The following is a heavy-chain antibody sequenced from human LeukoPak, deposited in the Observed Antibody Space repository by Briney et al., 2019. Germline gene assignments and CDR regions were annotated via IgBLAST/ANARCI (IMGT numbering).Heavy chain of an antibody. Sequence: PGGSLRLSCAASGFTFSSYSMNWVRQAPGKGLEWVSYISSSSSTIYYADSVKGRFTISRDNSKNTLYLQMNSLRAEDTAVYYCAKAAIVVVINAGFDYWGQGTLVTVSS. CDR2: ISSSSSTI. V-gene: IGHV3-48*01. CDR3: AKAAIVVVINAGFDY. J-gene: IGHJ4*02. D-gene: IGHD3-22*01. CDR1: GFTFSSYS.